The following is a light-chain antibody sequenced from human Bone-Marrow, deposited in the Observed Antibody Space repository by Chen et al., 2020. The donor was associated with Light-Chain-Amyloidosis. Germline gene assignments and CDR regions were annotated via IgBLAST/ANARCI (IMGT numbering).Light chain of an antibody. CDR2: EVS. Sequence: QSALTQPASVSGSPGQSITISCTGTSSDVGGYNYVSWYQHHPGEAPKLMIYEVSNRPSGVSNRFSGYKSGNTASLTISGLQAEDEADYYCSSFTSRSTRVFGGGTKLTVL. J-gene: IGLJ3*02. V-gene: IGLV2-14*01. CDR3: SSFTSRSTRV. CDR1: SSDVGGYNY.